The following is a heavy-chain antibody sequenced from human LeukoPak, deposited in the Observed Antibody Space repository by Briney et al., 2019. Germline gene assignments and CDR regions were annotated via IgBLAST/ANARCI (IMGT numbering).Heavy chain of an antibody. D-gene: IGHD1-7*01. CDR2: IKSKTDGGTT. J-gene: IGHJ3*02. CDR1: GFTFSNAW. V-gene: IGHV3-15*01. Sequence: GGSLRLSCAASGFTFSNAWMSWDRQAPGKGLEWVGRIKSKTDGGTTDYAAPVKGRFTILRDDSKNMLFVQMNSLKTEDTAVYYCTTGQCLELRDDAFDIWGQGTMVTVSS. CDR3: TTGQCLELRDDAFDI.